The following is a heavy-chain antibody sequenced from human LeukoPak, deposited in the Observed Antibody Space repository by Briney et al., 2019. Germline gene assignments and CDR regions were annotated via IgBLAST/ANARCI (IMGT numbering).Heavy chain of an antibody. CDR3: ARRGTSRSRYSSSWREDY. CDR1: GGSFSGYY. D-gene: IGHD6-13*01. J-gene: IGHJ4*02. CDR2: INHSGRT. V-gene: IGHV4-34*01. Sequence: SETLSLTCAVYGGSFSGYYWSWIRQPPGKGLEWIGEINHSGRTNYNPSLKSRVTISVDTSKNQFSLKLSPVTAADTAVYYCARRGTSRSRYSSSWREDYWGQGTLVTVSS.